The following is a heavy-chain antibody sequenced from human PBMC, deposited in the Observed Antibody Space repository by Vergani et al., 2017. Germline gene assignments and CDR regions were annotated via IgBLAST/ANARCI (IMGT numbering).Heavy chain of an antibody. CDR3: ARDLRLLYSRFDP. D-gene: IGHD5-12*01. J-gene: IGHJ5*02. Sequence: QGQLVESGGGVVQPARSLRLSCAASGFTFIQYGMHWVRQAPGKGLGWVSVTWYDGNKKQYADSVKGGFTIARYNSKSTMYLQMNSLRDEDTGVYYCARDLRLLYSRFDPWGQGTLVTVSS. CDR1: GFTFIQYG. CDR2: TWYDGNKK. V-gene: IGHV3-33*01.